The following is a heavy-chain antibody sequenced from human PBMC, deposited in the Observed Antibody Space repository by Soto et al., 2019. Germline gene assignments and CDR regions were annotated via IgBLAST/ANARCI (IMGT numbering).Heavy chain of an antibody. V-gene: IGHV1-69*12. CDR1: GGTFSSYA. CDR3: ATKEGDDYYDSSGYYVEYFQH. J-gene: IGHJ1*01. Sequence: QVQLVQSGAEVKKPGSSVKVSCKASGGTFSSYAISWVRQAPGQGLEWMGGIIPIFGTANYAQKFQGRVTITADESTSTAYMELSSLRSEDTAVYYCATKEGDDYYDSSGYYVEYFQHWGQGTLVTVSS. D-gene: IGHD3-22*01. CDR2: IIPIFGTA.